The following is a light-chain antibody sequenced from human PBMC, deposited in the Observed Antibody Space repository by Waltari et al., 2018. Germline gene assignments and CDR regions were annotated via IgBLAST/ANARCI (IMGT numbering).Light chain of an antibody. J-gene: IGLJ3*02. CDR2: DNR. V-gene: IGLV1-40*01. CDR3: QSYDSSLSGVV. Sequence: QSVLTQPPSVSGAPGQRVTISCTGSSPNIGAGYDVHWYQQLPGTAPKLLIYDNRSRPSGVPDRLSGSKSGTSASLAITGLQAEDEADYYCQSYDSSLSGVVFGGGTKLTVL. CDR1: SPNIGAGYD.